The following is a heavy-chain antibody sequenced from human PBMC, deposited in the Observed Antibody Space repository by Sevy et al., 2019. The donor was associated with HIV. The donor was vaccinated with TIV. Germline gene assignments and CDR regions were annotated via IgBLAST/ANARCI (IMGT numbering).Heavy chain of an antibody. CDR3: ARGHTLPYGYGPHYYYYYGMDV. CDR1: GGTFSSYA. V-gene: IGHV1-69*13. Sequence: ASVKVSCKASGGTFSSYAISWVRQAPGQGLEWMGGIIPIFGTANYAQKFQGRVTITADESTSTAYMELSSLRSEDTAVYYCARGHTLPYGYGPHYYYYYGMDVWGQGTTVTVSS. J-gene: IGHJ6*02. CDR2: IIPIFGTA. D-gene: IGHD5-18*01.